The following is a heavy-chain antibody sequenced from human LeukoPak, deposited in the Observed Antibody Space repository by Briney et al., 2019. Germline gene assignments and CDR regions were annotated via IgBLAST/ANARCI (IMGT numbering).Heavy chain of an antibody. CDR2: ISYDGSNK. D-gene: IGHD3-10*01. Sequence: GRSLRLSCAASGFTFSSYAMHWVRQAPGKGLEWVAVISYDGSNKYYADSVKGRFTISRDNSKNTLYLQMNSLRAEDTAVYYCARGDYGFLDYWGQGTLVTVSS. V-gene: IGHV3-30-3*01. CDR3: ARGDYGFLDY. J-gene: IGHJ4*02. CDR1: GFTFSSYA.